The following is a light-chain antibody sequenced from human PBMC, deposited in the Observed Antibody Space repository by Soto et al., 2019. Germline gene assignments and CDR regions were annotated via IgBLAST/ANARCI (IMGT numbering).Light chain of an antibody. CDR1: QSLLDSDDGNTY. CDR3: MQRIEFPIT. Sequence: DIVMTQSPLSLPVTPGESASISCRSSQSLLDSDDGNTYLDWYLQKPGQSPQLLIYTVSYRASGVPDRFSGSGSGTDFTLKISRVEAEDVGVYYCMQRIEFPITFGGGTKVDIK. J-gene: IGKJ4*01. V-gene: IGKV2-40*01. CDR2: TVS.